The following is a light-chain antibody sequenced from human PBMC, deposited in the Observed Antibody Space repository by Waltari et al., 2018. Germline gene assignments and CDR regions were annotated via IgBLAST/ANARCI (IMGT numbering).Light chain of an antibody. V-gene: IGKV3-20*01. Sequence: EVVLTQSPGTLSLSPGERVTLSCRASQSVSKYLAWYQQKPGQAPRLLIYDASTRATGIPDRFSGSGWGTDFSLTISRLEPEDFAVYYCQKYETLPATFGQGTKVQMK. CDR2: DAS. CDR3: QKYETLPAT. J-gene: IGKJ1*01. CDR1: QSVSKY.